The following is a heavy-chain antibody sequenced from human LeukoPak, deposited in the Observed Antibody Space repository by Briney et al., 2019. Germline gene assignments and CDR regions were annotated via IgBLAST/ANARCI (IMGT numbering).Heavy chain of an antibody. J-gene: IGHJ4*02. Sequence: GGSLRLSCAASGFTFSSYAMSWVRQALGKGLEWVSAISGSGGSTYYADSVKGRFTISRDNSQNTLFLQMNSLRAEETAMYYCARAPGGFHGDYSPIAYWGQGTLVTVSS. CDR2: ISGSGGST. V-gene: IGHV3-23*01. D-gene: IGHD4-17*01. CDR3: ARAPGGFHGDYSPIAY. CDR1: GFTFSSYA.